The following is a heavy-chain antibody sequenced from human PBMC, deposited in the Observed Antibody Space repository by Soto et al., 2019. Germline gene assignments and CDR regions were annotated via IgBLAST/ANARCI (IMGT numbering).Heavy chain of an antibody. D-gene: IGHD3-10*01. V-gene: IGHV1-18*01. CDR1: GFTFSNHD. J-gene: IGHJ4*02. CDR3: ARDLFGELPN. CDR2: VNPNSGNT. Sequence: ASVKVSCKGSGFTFSNHDINWVRQAPGQGLEWMGWVNPNSGNTDYAQKLQGRVTMTTDTSTNTAYMELRSLRSDDTAVYYCARDLFGELPNWGQGTLVTVSS.